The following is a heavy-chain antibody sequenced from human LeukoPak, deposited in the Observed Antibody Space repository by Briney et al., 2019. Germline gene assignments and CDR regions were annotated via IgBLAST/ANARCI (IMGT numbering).Heavy chain of an antibody. CDR2: IYHSGST. Sequence: SETLSLTCAVSGYSISSGYYWGWIRQPPGKGLEWIGSIYHSGSTYYNPSLKSRVTISVDMSKNQFSLKLSSVTAADTAVYYCARSRPDYGGNSGDFDYWGQGTLVTVSS. V-gene: IGHV4-38-2*01. CDR3: ARSRPDYGGNSGDFDY. J-gene: IGHJ4*02. D-gene: IGHD4-23*01. CDR1: GYSISSGYY.